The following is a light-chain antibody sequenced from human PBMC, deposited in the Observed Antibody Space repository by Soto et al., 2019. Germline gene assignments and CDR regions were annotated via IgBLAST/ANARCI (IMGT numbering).Light chain of an antibody. V-gene: IGKV3-20*01. J-gene: IGKJ1*01. CDR3: QQYGSSPWT. CDR2: GAS. Sequence: EIVLTQSPGTLSVSPGERATLSCRASQSVSSSFLAWYQQKPGQAPRLLIYGASNRATGIPDRFSGRGSGTDFTLTISRLEPEDLAVYFCQQYGSSPWTFGQGTKVE. CDR1: QSVSSSF.